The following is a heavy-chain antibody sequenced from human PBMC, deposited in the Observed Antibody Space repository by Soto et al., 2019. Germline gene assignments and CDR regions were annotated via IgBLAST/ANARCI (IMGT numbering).Heavy chain of an antibody. J-gene: IGHJ4*02. CDR3: ASALTGDYVGFDY. V-gene: IGHV4-31*03. D-gene: IGHD3-9*01. Sequence: SETLSLTCSVSGASISRDDYYWSWIRQHPGKGLEWIAYIYSSGNSYNNPSLSSRVAISLDTSKNQFSLRLSSVTAADTGVYYCASALTGDYVGFDYWGQGTPVTVSS. CDR2: IYSSGNS. CDR1: GASISRDDYY.